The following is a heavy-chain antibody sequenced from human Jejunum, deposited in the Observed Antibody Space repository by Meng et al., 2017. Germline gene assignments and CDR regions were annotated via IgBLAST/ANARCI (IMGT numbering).Heavy chain of an antibody. CDR1: GFILSTYA. CDR2: ISVSGKST. J-gene: IGHJ4*02. CDR3: ATDVDD. Sequence: GGSLRLSCVASGFILSTYAMTWVRQAPGKGLEWVSAISVSGKSTYYADSVKGRFTISRDNSKNTLYLQMSNLRVDDTATYYCATDVDDWGQGTLVTVSS. V-gene: IGHV3-23*01.